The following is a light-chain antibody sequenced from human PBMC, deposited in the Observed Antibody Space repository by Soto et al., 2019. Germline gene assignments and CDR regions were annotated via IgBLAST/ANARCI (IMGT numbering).Light chain of an antibody. CDR1: SSDVAGYNY. CDR3: SSYTSSSTPNWV. V-gene: IGLV2-14*01. CDR2: DVI. J-gene: IGLJ3*02. Sequence: QSALTQPASVSGSPGQSITISCTGTSSDVAGYNYVSWYQQHPGKAPKLMISDVINRPSGVSNRFSGSKSGNTASLTISGLQAEDEADYYCSSYTSSSTPNWVFGGGTKLTVL.